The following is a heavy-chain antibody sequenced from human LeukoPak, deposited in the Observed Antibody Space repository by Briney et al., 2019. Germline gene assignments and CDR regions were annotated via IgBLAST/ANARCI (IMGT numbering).Heavy chain of an antibody. D-gene: IGHD5-18*01. J-gene: IGHJ6*02. CDR2: ISAYNGNT. V-gene: IGHV1-18*01. Sequence: ALVKVSCKASGYTFTSYGISWVRQAPGQGLEWMGWISAYNGNTNYAQKLQGRVTMTTDTSTSTAYMELRSLRSDDTAVYYCAREGYSYGPGSGYYYYGMDVWGQGTTVTVSS. CDR3: AREGYSYGPGSGYYYYGMDV. CDR1: GYTFTSYG.